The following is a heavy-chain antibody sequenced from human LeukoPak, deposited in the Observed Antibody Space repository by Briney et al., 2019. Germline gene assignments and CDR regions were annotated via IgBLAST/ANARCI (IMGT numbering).Heavy chain of an antibody. CDR1: GGSISSYY. V-gene: IGHV4-59*01. D-gene: IGHD4-17*01. CDR2: IYYSGST. Sequence: SETLSLTCTVSGGSISSYYWSWIRQPPGKGLEWIGYIYYSGSTNYNPSLKSRVTISVDTSKNQFSLKLSSVTAADTAVYYCARDNYGDYEFDYWGQGTLVILSS. CDR3: ARDNYGDYEFDY. J-gene: IGHJ4*02.